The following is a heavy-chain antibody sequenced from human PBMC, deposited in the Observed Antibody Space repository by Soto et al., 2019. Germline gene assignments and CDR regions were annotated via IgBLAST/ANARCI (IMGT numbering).Heavy chain of an antibody. CDR3: ARDMAVAGNNWFDP. CDR2: INHSGST. V-gene: IGHV4-34*01. CDR1: GGSFSGYY. J-gene: IGHJ5*02. Sequence: TSETLSLTCAVYGGSFSGYYWSWIRQPPGKGLEWIGEINHSGSTNYNPSLKSRVTISVDTSKNQFSLKLSSVTAADTAVYYCARDMAVAGNNWFDPWGQGTLVTVSS. D-gene: IGHD6-19*01.